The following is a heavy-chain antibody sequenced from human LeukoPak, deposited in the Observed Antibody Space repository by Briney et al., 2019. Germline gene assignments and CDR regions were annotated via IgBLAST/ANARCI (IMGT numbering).Heavy chain of an antibody. CDR3: ARAGGFDD. V-gene: IGHV4-34*01. CDR1: VGSFSGYY. J-gene: IGHJ4*02. D-gene: IGHD1-26*01. CDR2: INHSGST. Sequence: SETLSLTCAVYVGSFSGYYWSWIRQPPGKGREWIGQINHSGSTNYNPSLKSRVPISVDTANNQFSLKLSSVTVADAAVYDYARAGGFDDWGKGTLVTVST.